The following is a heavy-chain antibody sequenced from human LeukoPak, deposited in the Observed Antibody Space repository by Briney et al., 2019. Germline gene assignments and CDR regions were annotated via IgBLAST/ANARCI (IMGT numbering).Heavy chain of an antibody. J-gene: IGHJ4*02. D-gene: IGHD2-15*01. CDR3: ARDYDFYCSGGHCYSPRLSDY. CDR1: GFTVSSNY. Sequence: GGSLRLSCAASGFTVSSNYMSWVRQAPGKGLEWVANIKQDGSEKYYVDSVKGRFTISRDNAKNSLYLQMNSLRAEDTAVYYCARDYDFYCSGGHCYSPRLSDYWGQGTLVTVSS. V-gene: IGHV3-7*01. CDR2: IKQDGSEK.